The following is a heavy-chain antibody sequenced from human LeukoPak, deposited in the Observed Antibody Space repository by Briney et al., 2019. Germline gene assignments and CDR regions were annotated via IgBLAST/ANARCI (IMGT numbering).Heavy chain of an antibody. CDR1: GGTFSSYA. J-gene: IGHJ4*02. D-gene: IGHD1-26*01. V-gene: IGHV1-69*04. CDR3: ARAEGPYSGSYLDY. CDR2: IIPILGIA. Sequence: SVTVSCTASGGTFSSYAISWVRQAPGQGIEWMGRIIPILGIANYAQKFQGRVTITADKSTSTAYMELSSLRSEDTAVYYCARAEGPYSGSYLDYWGQGTLVTVSS.